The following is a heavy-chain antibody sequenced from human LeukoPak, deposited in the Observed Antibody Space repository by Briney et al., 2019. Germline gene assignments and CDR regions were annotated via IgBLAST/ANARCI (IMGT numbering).Heavy chain of an antibody. CDR3: ARHLRLVTAFDY. CDR2: IYHSGST. V-gene: IGHV4-4*02. Sequence: SETLSLTCAVSGGSISSSNWWSRVRQPPGRGLEGIGEIYHSGSTNYNPSLKSRVTISVDKSKNQFSLKLSSVTAADTAVYYCARHLRLVTAFDYWGQGTLVTVSS. CDR1: GGSISSSNW. D-gene: IGHD3-9*01. J-gene: IGHJ4*02.